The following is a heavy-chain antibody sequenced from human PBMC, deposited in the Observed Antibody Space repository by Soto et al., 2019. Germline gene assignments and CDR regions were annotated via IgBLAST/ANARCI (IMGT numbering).Heavy chain of an antibody. CDR1: GFTFSSYS. V-gene: IGHV3-21*01. D-gene: IGHD6-6*01. CDR3: ARVSSSDAFDI. J-gene: IGHJ3*02. CDR2: ISSSSSYI. Sequence: GGSLRLSCAASGFTFSSYSMNWVRQAPGKGLEWVSSISSSSSYIYYADSVKGRFTISRDNAKNSLYLQMNSLRAEDTAVYYCARVSSSDAFDIWGQGTMVTVSS.